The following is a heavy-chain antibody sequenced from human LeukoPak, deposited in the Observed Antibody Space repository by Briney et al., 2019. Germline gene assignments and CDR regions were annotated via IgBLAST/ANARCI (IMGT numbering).Heavy chain of an antibody. J-gene: IGHJ6*03. D-gene: IGHD2-2*01. CDR3: AKTGGYCSSTSCPPYYYYMDV. V-gene: IGHV3-33*06. CDR2: IWYDGSNK. CDR1: GFTFSSYG. Sequence: PGGSLRLSCATSGFTFSSYGMHWVRQAPGKGLEWVALIWYDGSNKYYGDSVKGRFTIPRDNSKNTLHLQTNSLRAEDTAVYYCAKTGGYCSSTSCPPYYYYMDVWGKGTTVTVSS.